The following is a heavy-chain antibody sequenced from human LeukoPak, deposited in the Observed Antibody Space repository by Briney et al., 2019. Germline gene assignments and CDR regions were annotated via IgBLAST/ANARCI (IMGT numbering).Heavy chain of an antibody. J-gene: IGHJ4*03. CDR3: ARGPTISETGYFDY. CDR1: GGSFSGYY. Sequence: PSETLSLTCAVYGGSFSGYYWSWIRQSPGRGLEWIGEINHSGDTNYNSSVKSRVTISVETSKNQFSLKVRSLTAADTAVYYCARGPTISETGYFDYWGQGTLVTVSS. V-gene: IGHV4-34*01. D-gene: IGHD1-1*01. CDR2: INHSGDT.